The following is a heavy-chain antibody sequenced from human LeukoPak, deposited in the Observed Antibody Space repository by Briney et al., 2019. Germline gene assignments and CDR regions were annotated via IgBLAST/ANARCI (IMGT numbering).Heavy chain of an antibody. CDR2: IYYSGST. Sequence: SETLSLTCTVSGGSIRSSYYYWSWIRQPPGKGLEWIGYIYYSGSTYYNPSLKSRVTISVDTSKNQFSLKLSSVTAADTAVYYCARDLIAAAGSGQGGDYWGQGTLVTVSS. V-gene: IGHV4-30-4*01. CDR1: GGSIRSSYYY. CDR3: ARDLIAAAGSGQGGDY. D-gene: IGHD6-13*01. J-gene: IGHJ4*02.